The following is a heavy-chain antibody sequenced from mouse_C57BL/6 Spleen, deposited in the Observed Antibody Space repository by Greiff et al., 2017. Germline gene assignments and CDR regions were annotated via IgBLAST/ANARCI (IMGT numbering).Heavy chain of an antibody. J-gene: IGHJ1*03. CDR1: GYTFTDYE. CDR3: TRGGNHWDFDV. D-gene: IGHD1-1*02. Sequence: VQLQQSGAELVRPGASVTLSCKASGYTFTDYEMHWVKQTPVHGLEWIGAIDPETGGTAYNQKFKGKAILTADKSSSTAYMELRSLTSEDSAVYYCTRGGNHWDFDVWGTGTTVTVSS. V-gene: IGHV1-15*01. CDR2: IDPETGGT.